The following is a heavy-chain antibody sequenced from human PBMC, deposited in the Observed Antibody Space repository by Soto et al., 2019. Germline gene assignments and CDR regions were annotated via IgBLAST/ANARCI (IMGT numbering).Heavy chain of an antibody. CDR2: IYPGDSDT. V-gene: IGHV5-51*01. CDR3: ARRRPLVYANVWAFDI. Sequence: EVQLVQSGAEVKKPGESLKISCKGSGYSFTSYWIGWVRQMPGKGLEWMGIIYPGDSDTRYSPSFQGQVTISADKSISTAYLQWSSLKASDTAMYYCARRRPLVYANVWAFDIWGQGTMVTVSS. D-gene: IGHD2-8*01. CDR1: GYSFTSYW. J-gene: IGHJ3*02.